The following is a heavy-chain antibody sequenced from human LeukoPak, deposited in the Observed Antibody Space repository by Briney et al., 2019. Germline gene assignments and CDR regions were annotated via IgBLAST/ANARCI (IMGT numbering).Heavy chain of an antibody. CDR3: VRIPNSAGFPNWFDP. D-gene: IGHD6-19*01. V-gene: IGHV3-21*01. J-gene: IGHJ5*02. CDR1: GFTFSTST. Sequence: GGSLRLSCAASGFTFSTSTMNWVRQAPGKGQEGVSSISSSNDYIYYEDSVKGRFTISRVNTKNSLYLQMHSLSTDAPAVSYCVRIPNSAGFPNWFDPWGQGTLVTVSS. CDR2: ISSSNDYI.